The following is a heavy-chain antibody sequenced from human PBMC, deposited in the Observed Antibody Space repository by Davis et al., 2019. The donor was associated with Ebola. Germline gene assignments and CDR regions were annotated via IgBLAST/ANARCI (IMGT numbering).Heavy chain of an antibody. CDR2: INHSGST. D-gene: IGHD4-17*01. CDR1: GGSFSGYY. Sequence: PSETLSLTCAVYGGSFSGYYWSWIRQPPGKGLEWIGEINHSGSTNYNPSLKSRVTISVDTSKNQVSLKLSSVTAADTAVYYCLGGRYGEPFDYWGQGTLVTVSS. V-gene: IGHV4-34*01. J-gene: IGHJ4*02. CDR3: LGGRYGEPFDY.